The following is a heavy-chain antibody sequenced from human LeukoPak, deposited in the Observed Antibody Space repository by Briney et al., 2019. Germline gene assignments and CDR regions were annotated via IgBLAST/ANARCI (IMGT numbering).Heavy chain of an antibody. V-gene: IGHV3-48*04. CDR1: GFTFSSYA. CDR3: ARDRTPYCSSTSCFSYYYYGMDV. CDR2: ISSSGSTI. D-gene: IGHD2-2*01. J-gene: IGHJ6*02. Sequence: PGGSLRLSCAASGFTFSSYAMSWVRQAPGKGLEWVSYISSSGSTIYYADSVKGRFTISRDNAKNSLYLQMNSLRAEDTAVYYCARDRTPYCSSTSCFSYYYYGMDVWGQGTTVTVSS.